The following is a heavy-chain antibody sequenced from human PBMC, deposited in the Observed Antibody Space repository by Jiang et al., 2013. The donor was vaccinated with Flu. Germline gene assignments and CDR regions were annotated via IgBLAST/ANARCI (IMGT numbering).Heavy chain of an antibody. J-gene: IGHJ6*02. Sequence: QLVESGAEVKKPGESLRISCKGSGYSFTSYWISWVRQMPGKGLEWMGRIDPSDSYTNYSPSFQGHVTISADKSISTAYLQWSSLKASDTAMYYCARRGGDYDYYYYGMDVWGQGTTVTVSS. V-gene: IGHV5-10-1*03. CDR2: IDPSDSYT. D-gene: IGHD4-17*01. CDR1: GYSFTSYW. CDR3: ARRGGDYDYYYYGMDV.